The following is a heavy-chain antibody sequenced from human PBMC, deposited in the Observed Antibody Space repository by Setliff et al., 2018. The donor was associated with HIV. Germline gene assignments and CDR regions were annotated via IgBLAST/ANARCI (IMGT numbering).Heavy chain of an antibody. V-gene: IGHV4-38-2*01. J-gene: IGHJ4*02. CDR2: MYHGGSS. CDR1: GYSISSGYY. CDR3: ARHSGLGGYYSPFDY. Sequence: PSETLSLTCAVSGYSISSGYYWGWIRQPPGKGLEWIGSMYHGGSSYFNSSLKSRVTISVDTSKNQFSLRLSSVTAADTAVYYCARHSGLGGYYSPFDYWGQGMLVTVSS. D-gene: IGHD3-22*01.